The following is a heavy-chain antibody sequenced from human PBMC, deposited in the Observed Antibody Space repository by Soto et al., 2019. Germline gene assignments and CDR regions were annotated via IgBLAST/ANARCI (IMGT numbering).Heavy chain of an antibody. D-gene: IGHD3-10*01. CDR3: ARDLKGSYYDGSGFQGSGY. CDR1: GFTISSDI. J-gene: IGHJ4*02. Sequence: GGSLTLSCTASGFTISSDIMSWQSQAPGKWLEWLSPISGSGGTTYDADSVKGRCTISRDNSTNSLFLQMNSLRAEDTAIYYCARDLKGSYYDGSGFQGSGYLGQGTLVTLSS. V-gene: IGHV3-23*01. CDR2: ISGSGGTT.